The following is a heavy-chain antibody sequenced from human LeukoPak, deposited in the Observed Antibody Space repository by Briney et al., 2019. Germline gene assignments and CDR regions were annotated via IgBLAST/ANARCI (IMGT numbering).Heavy chain of an antibody. Sequence: ASVKVSCKASGYTFTSYYMHWVRQAPGQGLEWMGWISAYNGNTNYAQKLQGRVTMTTDTSTSTAYMELRSLRSDDTAVYYCAREGGPYYDFWSGYYTGSGRRDAFDIWGQGTMVTVSS. CDR3: AREGGPYYDFWSGYYTGSGRRDAFDI. J-gene: IGHJ3*02. D-gene: IGHD3-3*01. V-gene: IGHV1-18*04. CDR1: GYTFTSYY. CDR2: ISAYNGNT.